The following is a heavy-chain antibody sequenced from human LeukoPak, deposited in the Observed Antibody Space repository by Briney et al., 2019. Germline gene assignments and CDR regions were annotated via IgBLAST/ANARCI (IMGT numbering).Heavy chain of an antibody. J-gene: IGHJ4*02. D-gene: IGHD2-8*01. CDR2: IHHSGST. CDR1: GYSISSGYY. Sequence: SETLSLTCAVSGYSISSGYYWGWLRQPPGKGLGWIGSIHHSGSTYYNPSLKSRVTISVDTSTNQFSLKLSTVTAEDTAVYYCARVWNYWGQGTLVTVSS. V-gene: IGHV4-38-2*01. CDR3: ARVWNY.